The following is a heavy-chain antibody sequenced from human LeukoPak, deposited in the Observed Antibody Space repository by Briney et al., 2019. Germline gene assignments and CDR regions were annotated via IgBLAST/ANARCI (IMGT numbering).Heavy chain of an antibody. CDR3: TTDLGQYSDYEPDY. CDR1: GWIFSSSL. J-gene: IGHJ4*02. D-gene: IGHD5-12*01. CDR2: IKSKTDGGTT. Sequence: KPVGSLVLYCAAPGWIFSSSLMNLVRQPPGKGLDLVCRIKSKTDGGTTDYAAPVKGRFTISRNDSRNTLYLDMNSLKIEDTAVYYSTTDLGQYSDYEPDYWGQGTLVTVSS. V-gene: IGHV3-15*01.